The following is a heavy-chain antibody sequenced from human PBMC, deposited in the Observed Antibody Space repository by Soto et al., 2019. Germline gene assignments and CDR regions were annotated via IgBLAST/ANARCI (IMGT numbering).Heavy chain of an antibody. D-gene: IGHD1-1*01. CDR2: TYYRSKWYN. Sequence: SHTLSLTYAISGDSVSSNSAAWNLIRQSPSRGLEWLGRTYYRSKWYNDYAVSVKSRITINPDTSKNQFSLQLNYVTPEDTAVYYCARGGTGTTSNYYYSYGMDVWGQGTKVTVSS. CDR1: GDSVSSNSAA. CDR3: ARGGTGTTSNYYYSYGMDV. J-gene: IGHJ6*02. V-gene: IGHV6-1*01.